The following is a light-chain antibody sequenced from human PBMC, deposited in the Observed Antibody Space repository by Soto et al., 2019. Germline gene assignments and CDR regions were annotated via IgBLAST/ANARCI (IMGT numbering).Light chain of an antibody. V-gene: IGLV2-14*01. J-gene: IGLJ2*01. CDR2: EVN. CDR3: SSYTITSTLVI. CDR1: SSDVGRYNY. Sequence: QSVLTQPPSASGSPGQSVTISCTGTSSDVGRYNYISWYQQHPGKAPKLIIYEVNKRPSGVSDRFSGSKSGNTASLTISGLQAEDEADYYCSSYTITSTLVIFGGGTQLTVL.